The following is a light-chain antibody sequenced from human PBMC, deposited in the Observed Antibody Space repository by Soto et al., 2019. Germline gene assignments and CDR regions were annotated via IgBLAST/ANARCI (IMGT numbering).Light chain of an antibody. V-gene: IGLV2-14*01. Sequence: QSVLTQSASVSGSPGQSITISCTGTSSDVGDYNYVSWYQQHPCKAPKVMIYEVSNRPSGVSNRFSGSKSGNTASLTISGLQAEDEADYYCSSYTSSGTPYVFGTGTKLTVL. J-gene: IGLJ1*01. CDR3: SSYTSSGTPYV. CDR2: EVS. CDR1: SSDVGDYNY.